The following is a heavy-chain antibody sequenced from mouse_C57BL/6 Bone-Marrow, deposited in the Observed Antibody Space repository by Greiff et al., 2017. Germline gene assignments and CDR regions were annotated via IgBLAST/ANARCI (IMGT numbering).Heavy chain of an antibody. V-gene: IGHV5-9*01. J-gene: IGHJ2*01. CDR3: TRQLRLDV. CDR1: GFTFSSYT. D-gene: IGHD1-2*01. Sequence: LVESGGGLVKPGGSLKLSCAASGFTFSSYTMSWVRQTPEKRLEWVATISGGGGNTYYPDSVKGRLTISRDNAKNTLYLQMSSLRSEDTALXYCTRQLRLDVWGKGTTLTVSS. CDR2: ISGGGGNT.